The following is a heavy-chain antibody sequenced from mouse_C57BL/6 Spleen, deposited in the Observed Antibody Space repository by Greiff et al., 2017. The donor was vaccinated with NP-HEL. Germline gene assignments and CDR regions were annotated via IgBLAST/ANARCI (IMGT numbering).Heavy chain of an antibody. CDR1: GYTFTSYW. J-gene: IGHJ2*01. CDR3: ARRSYYGHDEDY. CDR2: IDPSDSYT. V-gene: IGHV1-59*01. Sequence: QVQLQQPGAELVRPGTSVKLSCKASGYTFTSYWMHWVKQRPGQGLEWIGVIDPSDSYTNYNQKFKGKATLTVDTSSSTAYMQLSSLTSEDSAVYYCARRSYYGHDEDYWGQGTTLTVSS. D-gene: IGHD2-2*01.